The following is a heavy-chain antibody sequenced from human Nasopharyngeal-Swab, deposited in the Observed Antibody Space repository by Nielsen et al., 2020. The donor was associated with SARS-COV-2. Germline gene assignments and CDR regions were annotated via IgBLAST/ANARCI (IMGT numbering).Heavy chain of an antibody. J-gene: IGHJ4*02. CDR1: GFTFSSYG. CDR3: ARTETYYYGSGSYYPIDY. Sequence: GASLKISCAASGFTFSSYGMHWVRQAPGKGLEWVAVISYDGSNKYYADSVKGRFTISRDNSKNTLYLQMNSLRAEDTAVYYCARTETYYYGSGSYYPIDYWGQGTLVTVSS. CDR2: ISYDGSNK. V-gene: IGHV3-30*03. D-gene: IGHD3-10*01.